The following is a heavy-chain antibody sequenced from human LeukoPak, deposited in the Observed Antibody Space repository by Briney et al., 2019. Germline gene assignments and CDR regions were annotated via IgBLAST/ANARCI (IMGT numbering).Heavy chain of an antibody. CDR3: ARVIAAADPGFDY. CDR1: GFTFSNYR. D-gene: IGHD6-13*01. CDR2: ISSTSSSI. Sequence: GGPLRLSCAASGFTFSNYRMNWVRQAPGKGLEWVSSISSTSSSIYYADSVKGRFTISRDNAKNSLYLQMNSLRAEDTAVYYCARVIAAADPGFDYWGQGTLVTVSS. V-gene: IGHV3-21*01. J-gene: IGHJ4*02.